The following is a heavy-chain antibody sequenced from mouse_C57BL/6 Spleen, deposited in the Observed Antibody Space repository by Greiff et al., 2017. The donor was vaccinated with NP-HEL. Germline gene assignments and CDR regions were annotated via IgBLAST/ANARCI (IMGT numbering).Heavy chain of an antibody. D-gene: IGHD1-1*02. Sequence: EVQLMESGGGLVQPGGSLSLSCAASGFTFTDYYMSWVRQPPGKALEWLGFIRNKANGYTTEYSASVKGRFTISRDNSQSILYLQMNALRAEDSATYYCARSYVGSSYYAMDYWGQGTSVTVSS. J-gene: IGHJ4*01. V-gene: IGHV7-3*01. CDR3: ARSYVGSSYYAMDY. CDR1: GFTFTDYY. CDR2: IRNKANGYTT.